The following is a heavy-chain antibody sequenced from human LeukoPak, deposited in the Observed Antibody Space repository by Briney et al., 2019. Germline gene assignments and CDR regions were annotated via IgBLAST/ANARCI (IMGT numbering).Heavy chain of an antibody. CDR1: GGSFSGYY. Sequence: SETLSLTCAVYGGSFSGYYWSWIRQPPGKGLEWIGEINHSGSTNYNPSLNSRVTISVDTSKNQVSLKLSSVTAADTAVYYCARGLWRSQRDYYYYYGMDVWGQGTTVTVSS. J-gene: IGHJ6*02. D-gene: IGHD3-16*01. CDR3: ARGLWRSQRDYYYYYGMDV. V-gene: IGHV4-34*01. CDR2: INHSGST.